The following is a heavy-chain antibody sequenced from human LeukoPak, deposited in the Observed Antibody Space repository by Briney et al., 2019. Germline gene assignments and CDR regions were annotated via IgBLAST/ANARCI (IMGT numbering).Heavy chain of an antibody. J-gene: IGHJ6*02. CDR1: GFTFSSYS. CDR2: ISSSSSTI. D-gene: IGHD3-22*01. V-gene: IGHV3-48*04. Sequence: GGSLRLSCAASGFTFSSYSMNWVRQAPGKGLEWVSYISSSSSTIYYADSVKGRFTISRDNAKNSLYLQMNSLRAEDTAVYYCARDYYDSSGYYLQDYYYYYGMDVWGQGTTVTVSS. CDR3: ARDYYDSSGYYLQDYYYYYGMDV.